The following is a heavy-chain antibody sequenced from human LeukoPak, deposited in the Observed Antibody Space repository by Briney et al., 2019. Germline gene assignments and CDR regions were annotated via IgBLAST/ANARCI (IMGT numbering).Heavy chain of an antibody. J-gene: IGHJ4*02. D-gene: IGHD1-26*01. Sequence: SETLSLTCTVSGGSISSYYWSWIRQPPGKGPEWIGYIYYSGSTNYNPSLKSRVTISVDTSKNQFSLKLSSVTAADTAVYYCARGISGSGSYGHFDYWGQGILVTVSS. CDR2: IYYSGST. CDR1: GGSISSYY. V-gene: IGHV4-59*01. CDR3: ARGISGSGSYGHFDY.